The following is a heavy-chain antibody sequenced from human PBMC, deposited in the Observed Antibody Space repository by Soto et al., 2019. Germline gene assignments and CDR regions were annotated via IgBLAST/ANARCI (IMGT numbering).Heavy chain of an antibody. CDR2: INHSGST. CDR1: GGSFSGYY. D-gene: IGHD2-15*01. J-gene: IGHJ5*02. V-gene: IGHV4-34*01. Sequence: SETLSLTCAVYGGSFSGYYWSWIRQPPGKGPEWIGEINHSGSTNYNPSLKSRVTISVDTSKNQFSLKLSSVTAADTAVYYCARSGGSWANNWFDPWGQGTQVTVSS. CDR3: ARSGGSWANNWFDP.